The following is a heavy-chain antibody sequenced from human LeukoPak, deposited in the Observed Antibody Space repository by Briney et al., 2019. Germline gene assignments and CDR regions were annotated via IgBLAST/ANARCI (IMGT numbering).Heavy chain of an antibody. J-gene: IGHJ4*02. V-gene: IGHV3-53*04. CDR2: IYSGGST. CDR3: ATTSLQLWLQPPYYFDY. D-gene: IGHD5-18*01. Sequence: GGSLRLSCAASRFTFNSYDMSWVRQAPGKGLEWVSVIYSGGSTYYADSVKGRFTISRHNSKNTLYLQMNSLRAEDTAVYYCATTSLQLWLQPPYYFDYWGQGTLVTVSS. CDR1: RFTFNSYD.